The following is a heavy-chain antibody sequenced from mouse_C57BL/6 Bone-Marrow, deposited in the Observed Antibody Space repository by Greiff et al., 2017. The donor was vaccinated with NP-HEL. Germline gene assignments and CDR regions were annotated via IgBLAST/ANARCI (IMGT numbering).Heavy chain of an antibody. D-gene: IGHD4-1*01. CDR2: IWRGGST. J-gene: IGHJ4*01. V-gene: IGHV2-5*01. CDR1: GFSLTSYG. CDR3: AKNPNPYYYAMDY. Sequence: QVQLQQSGPGLVQPSQSLSITCTVSGFSLTSYGVHWVRQSPGKGLEWLGVIWRGGSTDYNAAFMSRLSITKDNSKSQVFFKMNSLQADDTAIYYCAKNPNPYYYAMDYWGQGTSVTVSS.